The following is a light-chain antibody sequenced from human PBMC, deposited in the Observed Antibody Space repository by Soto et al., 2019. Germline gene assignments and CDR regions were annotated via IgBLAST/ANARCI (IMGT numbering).Light chain of an antibody. CDR2: EVT. Sequence: QSVLTQPPSASGSPGQSVTISCTGTSSDVGGYNYVSWYQQHPGKAPKAMIYEVTKRPSGVPDRFSGSKSGNTASLTVSGLQEEDEADYYCSSYADSNNYVFGSGTKVTVL. CDR3: SSYADSNNYV. V-gene: IGLV2-8*01. J-gene: IGLJ1*01. CDR1: SSDVGGYNY.